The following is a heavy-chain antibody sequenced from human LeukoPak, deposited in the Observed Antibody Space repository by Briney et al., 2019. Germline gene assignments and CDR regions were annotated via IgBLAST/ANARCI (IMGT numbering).Heavy chain of an antibody. CDR2: IYYSGST. CDR1: GGSISSSSYY. V-gene: IGHV4-39*01. J-gene: IGHJ6*03. CDR3: ARRDGSGSNGYYYYYYYMDV. Sequence: SETLSLTCTVSGGSISSSSYYWGWIRQPPGKGLEWIGSIYYSGSTYYNPSLKSRVTISVDTSKNQFSLKLSSVTAADTAVYYCARRDGSGSNGYYYYYYYMDVWGKGTTVTISS. D-gene: IGHD3-10*01.